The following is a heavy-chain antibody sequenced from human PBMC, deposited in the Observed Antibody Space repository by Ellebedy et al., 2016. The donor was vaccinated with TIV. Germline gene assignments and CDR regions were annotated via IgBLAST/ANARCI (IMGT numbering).Heavy chain of an antibody. CDR2: ISYDGSSK. J-gene: IGHJ4*02. V-gene: IGHV3-30-3*01. CDR1: GFSFITAW. D-gene: IGHD6-19*01. CDR3: ARDLDKSSGWYGGAAY. Sequence: GESLKISCAASGFSFITAWMSWVRQAPGKGLEWVAVISYDGSSKYYADSVKGRFTISRDNSMTTLYLEMNSLRAEDTAVYYCARDLDKSSGWYGGAAYWGQGTLVTVSS.